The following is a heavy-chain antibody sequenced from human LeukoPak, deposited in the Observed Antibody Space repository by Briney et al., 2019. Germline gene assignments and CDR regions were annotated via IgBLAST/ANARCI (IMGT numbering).Heavy chain of an antibody. CDR2: IYYSGST. CDR1: GGSISSYY. CDR3: ARGHSVVVPAAIHVSSYYYYYMDV. J-gene: IGHJ6*03. V-gene: IGHV4-59*12. Sequence: SETLSLTCTVSGGSISSYYWSWIRQPPGKGLEWIGYIYYSGSTNYNPSLKSRVTISVDTSKNQFSLKLSSVTAADTAVYYCARGHSVVVPAAIHVSSYYYYYMDVWGKGTTVTVSS. D-gene: IGHD2-2*01.